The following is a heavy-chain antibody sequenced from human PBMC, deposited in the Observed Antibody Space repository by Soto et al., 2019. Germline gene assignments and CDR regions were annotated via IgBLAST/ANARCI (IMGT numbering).Heavy chain of an antibody. CDR3: ARREGGRLDY. Sequence: GESLKISCKGSGYSFTTYRIGWVRQMPGKGLEWMGIIYPGDSDTRYSPPFQGQVTISVDKSISAAYLQWSSLKASDSAIYYCARREGGRLDYWGQGTMVTVSS. CDR2: IYPGDSDT. V-gene: IGHV5-51*01. CDR1: GYSFTTYR. J-gene: IGHJ4*02.